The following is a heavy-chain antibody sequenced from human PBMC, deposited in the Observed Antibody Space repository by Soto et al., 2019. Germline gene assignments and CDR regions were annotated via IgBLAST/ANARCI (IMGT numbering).Heavy chain of an antibody. CDR1: GFTFSNSA. J-gene: IGHJ6*02. Sequence: GGSLRLSCAASGFTFSNSAMVWVRQAPGKGLEWVALISYDGSYRYYADSVKGQFTISRDNSKNTLYLQMNSLRAEDTAVYYCARVPTNYGDYVRRYYYYGMDVWGQGTTVTVSS. CDR2: ISYDGSYR. V-gene: IGHV3-30*03. D-gene: IGHD4-17*01. CDR3: ARVPTNYGDYVRRYYYYGMDV.